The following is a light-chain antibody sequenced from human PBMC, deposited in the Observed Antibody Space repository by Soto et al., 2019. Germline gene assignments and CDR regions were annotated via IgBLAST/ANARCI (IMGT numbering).Light chain of an antibody. CDR2: DAS. J-gene: IGKJ5*01. Sequence: ELVLTQSPATLSLSPGQRATLSCRASQSVSSYLAWYQPKPGQAPRLLIYDASNRATGIPARFSGSGSGTEFTLTISSLQSEDFAVYYCQQYNNWPPVTFGQGTRLEIK. V-gene: IGKV3-11*01. CDR3: QQYNNWPPVT. CDR1: QSVSSY.